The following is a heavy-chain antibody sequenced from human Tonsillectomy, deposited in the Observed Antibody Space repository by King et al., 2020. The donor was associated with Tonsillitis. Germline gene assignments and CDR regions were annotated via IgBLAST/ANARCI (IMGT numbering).Heavy chain of an antibody. CDR1: GFTFRSYW. CDR2: INSDGSST. D-gene: IGHD3-22*01. V-gene: IGHV3-74*01. CDR3: AIIGGYYYDSSGQGSAFDI. Sequence: VQLVESGGGLVQPGGSLRLSCAASGFTFRSYWMHWVRQAPGKGLVWVSRINSDGSSTSYADSVKGRFTISRDNAKNTLYLQMNSLRAEDTAVYYCAIIGGYYYDSSGQGSAFDIWGQGTMVTVSS. J-gene: IGHJ3*02.